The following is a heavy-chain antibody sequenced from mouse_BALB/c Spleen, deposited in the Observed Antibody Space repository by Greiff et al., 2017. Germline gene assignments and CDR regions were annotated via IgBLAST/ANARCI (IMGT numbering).Heavy chain of an antibody. V-gene: IGHV1-55*01. Sequence: QVQLQQPGAELVKPGTSVKLSCKASGYNFTSYWINWVKLRPGQGLEWIGDIYPGSGSTNYNEKFKSKATLTVDTSSSTAYMQLSSLASEDSALYYCARDGHYEAMDYWGQGTSVTVSS. CDR3: ARDGHYEAMDY. J-gene: IGHJ4*01. CDR2: IYPGSGST. CDR1: GYNFTSYW. D-gene: IGHD2-3*01.